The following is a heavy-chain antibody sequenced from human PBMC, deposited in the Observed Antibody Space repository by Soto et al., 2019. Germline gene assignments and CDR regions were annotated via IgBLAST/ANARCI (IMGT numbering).Heavy chain of an antibody. Sequence: PGGSLRLSCAASGFPFSHAWMSWVRQAPGKGLEWVGRIKSKADGETKDYGAPVRGRFTISRDDSQDILYLHMNSLRIEDTAVYYCCVIERRDQYSTSGYWFDPWGPGTLVTVSS. CDR2: IKSKADGETK. V-gene: IGHV3-15*01. CDR3: CVIERRDQYSTSGYWFDP. J-gene: IGHJ5*02. CDR1: GFPFSHAW. D-gene: IGHD4-4*01.